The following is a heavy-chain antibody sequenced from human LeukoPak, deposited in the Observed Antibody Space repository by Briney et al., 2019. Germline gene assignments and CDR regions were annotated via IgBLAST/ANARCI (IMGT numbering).Heavy chain of an antibody. CDR1: GFTFSSYA. CDR2: VTNSGGAT. CDR3: AKHDYAAFTPSPFPL. V-gene: IGHV3-23*01. J-gene: IGHJ4*02. D-gene: IGHD4-17*01. Sequence: GGSLRLSCAASGFTFSSYAMSWVRQAPGKGLEWVSVVTNSGGATYYADSVKGRFTISRDNSKDTLYLQMNSLRAEDTAVYYCAKHDYAAFTPSPFPLWGQGTLVTVSS.